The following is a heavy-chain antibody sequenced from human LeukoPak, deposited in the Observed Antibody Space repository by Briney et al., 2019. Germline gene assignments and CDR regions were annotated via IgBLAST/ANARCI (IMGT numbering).Heavy chain of an antibody. J-gene: IGHJ5*02. CDR3: ARDRYYYGSGSYYMGNWFDP. V-gene: IGHV1-69*13. CDR2: IIPIFGTA. CDR1: GGTFSSYA. D-gene: IGHD3-10*01. Sequence: GASVEVSCKASGGTFSSYAISWVRQAPGQGLEWMGGIIPIFGTANYAQKFQGRVTITADESTSTAYMELSSLRSEDTAVYYCARDRYYYGSGSYYMGNWFDPWGQGTLVTVSS.